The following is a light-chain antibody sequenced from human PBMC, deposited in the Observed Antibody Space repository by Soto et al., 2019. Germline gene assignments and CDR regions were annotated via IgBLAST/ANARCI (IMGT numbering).Light chain of an antibody. CDR3: QHRSNWPLT. Sequence: EIVLTQSPATLSLPPGERATLSCRASQSVSSYFAWYQQKPCQAPRLLTYDASNSAPGIPARFSGSGSGTDFTLTISSLAPEDFAVYYCQHRSNWPLTFGGGTKVEIK. V-gene: IGKV3-11*01. J-gene: IGKJ4*01. CDR2: DAS. CDR1: QSVSSY.